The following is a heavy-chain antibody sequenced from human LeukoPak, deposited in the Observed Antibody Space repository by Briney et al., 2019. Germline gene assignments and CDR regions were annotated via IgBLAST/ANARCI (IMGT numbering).Heavy chain of an antibody. CDR1: GYTFTSYG. CDR3: ASDPLHRTGTTFDY. J-gene: IGHJ4*02. CDR2: ISAYNGNT. D-gene: IGHD1-1*01. Sequence: GASVKVSCKASGYTFTSYGISWVRQAPGQGLEWMGWISAYNGNTNYAQKLQGRVTMTTDTSTSTAYMELRSLRSDDTAVYYCASDPLHRTGTTFDYWGQGTLVTVSS. V-gene: IGHV1-18*01.